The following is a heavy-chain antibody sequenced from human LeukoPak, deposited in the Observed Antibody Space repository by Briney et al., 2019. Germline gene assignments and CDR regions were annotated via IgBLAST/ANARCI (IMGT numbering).Heavy chain of an antibody. V-gene: IGHV4-59*12. CDR2: IYYSGST. J-gene: IGHJ5*02. CDR3: ARGQTNYDFWSATPPDWFDP. D-gene: IGHD3-3*01. Sequence: PSETLSLTCTVSGGSISNYYWSWIRQPPGKGLEWIGYIYYSGSTKYNPSLKSRVTISVDTSKNQFSLKLSSVTAADTAVYYCARGQTNYDFWSATPPDWFDPWSQGTLVTVSS. CDR1: GGSISNYY.